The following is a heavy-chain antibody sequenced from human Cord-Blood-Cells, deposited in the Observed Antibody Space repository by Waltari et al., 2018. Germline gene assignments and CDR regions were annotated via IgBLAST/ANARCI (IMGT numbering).Heavy chain of an antibody. J-gene: IGHJ4*02. D-gene: IGHD3-22*01. CDR2: IIPIFGTA. Sequence: QVQLVQSGAEVKKPGSSVKVSCKASGGTFSSYAISWVRQVPGQGLEWMGGIIPIFGTANYAQKFQGRVTITADKSTSTAYMELSSLRSEDTAVYYCARDWGMYDSSGYYFDYWGQGTLVTVSS. CDR3: ARDWGMYDSSGYYFDY. V-gene: IGHV1-69*06. CDR1: GGTFSSYA.